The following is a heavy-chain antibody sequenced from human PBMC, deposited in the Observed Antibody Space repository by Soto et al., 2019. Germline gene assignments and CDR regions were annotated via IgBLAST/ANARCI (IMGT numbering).Heavy chain of an antibody. J-gene: IGHJ6*02. Sequence: SGGSLRLSCAASGFTFSSYAMHWVRQAPGKGLEWVAVISYDGSNKYYADSVKGRFTISRDNSKNTLYLQMNSLRAEDTAVYYCARDLVRLGDPEDYYYYYGMDVWGQGTTVTVSS. CDR1: GFTFSSYA. D-gene: IGHD3-16*01. V-gene: IGHV3-30-3*01. CDR3: ARDLVRLGDPEDYYYYYGMDV. CDR2: ISYDGSNK.